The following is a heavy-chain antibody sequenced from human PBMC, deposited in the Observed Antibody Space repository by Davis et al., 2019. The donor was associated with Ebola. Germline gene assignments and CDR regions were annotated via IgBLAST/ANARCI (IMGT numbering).Heavy chain of an antibody. CDR2: IYPGDSET. V-gene: IGHV5-51*01. CDR3: ALRGSSLYGGVFDI. J-gene: IGHJ3*02. Sequence: GESLKISCKGSGYNFTNYWIAWVRQMPGKGLEWMGIIYPGDSETRNSPSFQGQVTISVDKSIRTAFLQWNSLKASDTAMYYCALRGSSLYGGVFDIWGQGTMVTVSS. CDR1: GYNFTNYW. D-gene: IGHD6-13*01.